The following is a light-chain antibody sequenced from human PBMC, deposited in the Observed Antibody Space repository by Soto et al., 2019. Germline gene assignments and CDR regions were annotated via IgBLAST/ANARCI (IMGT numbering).Light chain of an antibody. Sequence: QSVLTQPPSASGTPGQRVTISCSGSSSNIGSNYVYWYQQLPGTAPKLLIYRNNQRPSGVPNRFSGSKSGTSASLAISELRSEDEADYYCAAWDDSLSGPLYVFGTGTKVTVL. CDR2: RNN. CDR1: SSNIGSNY. J-gene: IGLJ1*01. CDR3: AAWDDSLSGPLYV. V-gene: IGLV1-47*01.